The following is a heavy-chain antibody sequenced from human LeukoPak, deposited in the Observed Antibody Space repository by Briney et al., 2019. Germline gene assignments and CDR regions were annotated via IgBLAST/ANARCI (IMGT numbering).Heavy chain of an antibody. CDR1: GYTFTSFY. D-gene: IGHD4-17*01. Sequence: ASVNVSCKASGYTFTSFYMHWVRQAPGQGLEWMGIINPSGGSYSYAPKFQGRVTMTRDTSTSKGYMELSSLRSEDTAVYYWARGSHDYVYAFDIWGQGTMVTVSS. V-gene: IGHV1-46*01. CDR2: INPSGGSY. J-gene: IGHJ3*02. CDR3: ARGSHDYVYAFDI.